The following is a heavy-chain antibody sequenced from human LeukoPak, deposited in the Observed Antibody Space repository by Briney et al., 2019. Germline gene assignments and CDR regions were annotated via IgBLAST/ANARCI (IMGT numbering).Heavy chain of an antibody. CDR2: ISDSGSTI. D-gene: IGHD3-22*01. CDR1: GFTFSSYE. V-gene: IGHV3-48*03. Sequence: GGSLRLSCAASGFTFSSYEMNWVRQAPGKGLEWVSYISDSGSTIYYADSVRGRFTISRDNSKNTLYLQMNSLRAEDTAVFYCAKRDSSGSYYFDYWGQGTLVTVSS. J-gene: IGHJ4*02. CDR3: AKRDSSGSYYFDY.